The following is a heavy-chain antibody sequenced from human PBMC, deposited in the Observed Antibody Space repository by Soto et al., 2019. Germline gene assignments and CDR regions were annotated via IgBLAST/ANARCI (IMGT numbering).Heavy chain of an antibody. CDR1: GGSISSYY. V-gene: IGHV4-59*01. Sequence: QVQLQESGPGLVKPSETLSLTCTVSGGSISSYYWSWIRQPPGKGLEWIGYIYYSGSTNYNPSLKSRVTIAVDTSKNQFSLKLSSVTAADTAVYYCARVRSTVAGPGHFDYWGQGTLVTVSS. CDR2: IYYSGST. D-gene: IGHD6-19*01. J-gene: IGHJ4*02. CDR3: ARVRSTVAGPGHFDY.